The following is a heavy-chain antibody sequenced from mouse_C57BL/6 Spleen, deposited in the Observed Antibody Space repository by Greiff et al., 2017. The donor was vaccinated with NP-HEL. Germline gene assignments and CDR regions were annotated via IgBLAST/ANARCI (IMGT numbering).Heavy chain of an antibody. J-gene: IGHJ1*03. CDR3: ARQGVLYWYFDV. Sequence: QVQLQQPGAELVRPGSSVKLSCKASGYTFTSYWMHWVKQRPIQGLEWIGNIDPSDSETHYNQKFKDKATLTVDKSSSTAYMQLSSLTSEDSAVYYCARQGVLYWYFDVWGTGTTVTVSS. V-gene: IGHV1-52*01. CDR1: GYTFTSYW. CDR2: IDPSDSET.